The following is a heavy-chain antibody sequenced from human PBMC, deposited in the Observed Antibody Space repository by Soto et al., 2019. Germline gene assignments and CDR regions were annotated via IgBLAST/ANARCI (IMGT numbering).Heavy chain of an antibody. J-gene: IGHJ4*02. V-gene: IGHV1-46*01. CDR3: ARGGHVVVVTAALDY. D-gene: IGHD2-21*02. CDR1: GDTFTDYY. Sequence: QVQLVQSGAEVKKPGASVKVSCKASGDTFTDYYIHWVRQAPGQGLEWMGTVNPSGGHTTYAQHFLGRMTMTRDTSTSTLYMELTSLTSDDPAVYYCARGGHVVVVTAALDYWGQGTLVTVSS. CDR2: VNPSGGHT.